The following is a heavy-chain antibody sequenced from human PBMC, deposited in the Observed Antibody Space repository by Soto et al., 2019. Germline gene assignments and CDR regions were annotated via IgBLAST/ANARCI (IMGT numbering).Heavy chain of an antibody. V-gene: IGHV4-39*02. CDR2: INFSGTT. CDR3: ARVPDY. Sequence: PSETLSLTCTVSGGSISSGSYYWGWIRQPPGKGLEWIASINFSGTTYDNPSLKSRVTISVDTSKNQFSLKLNSVTAADTAVYYCARVPDYWGQGTLVTVSS. J-gene: IGHJ4*02. CDR1: GGSISSGSYY.